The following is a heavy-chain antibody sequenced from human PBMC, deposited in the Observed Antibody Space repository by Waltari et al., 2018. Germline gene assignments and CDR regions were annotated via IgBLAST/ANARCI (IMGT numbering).Heavy chain of an antibody. Sequence: QGQLQQWGAGLFQPSETLSLTCAVYGGSFSGYSWSWPRQHPGKGLEWIGEINHSGSTNYTPSLKSRVTISVDTSKNQFSLKLSSVTAADTAVYYCAREIGYCSSTSCYTGRWFDPWGQGTLVTVSS. V-gene: IGHV4-34*01. CDR1: GGSFSGYS. CDR3: AREIGYCSSTSCYTGRWFDP. D-gene: IGHD2-2*02. CDR2: INHSGST. J-gene: IGHJ5*02.